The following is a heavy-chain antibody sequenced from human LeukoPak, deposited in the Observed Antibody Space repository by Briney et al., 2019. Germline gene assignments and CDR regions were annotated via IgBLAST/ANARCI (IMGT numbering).Heavy chain of an antibody. V-gene: IGHV3-23*01. J-gene: IGHJ4*02. D-gene: IGHD3-22*01. CDR1: GFTFSTYA. Sequence: PGGSLTLSCAASGFTFSTYAMSWVRQAPGKGLEWVSALSNSGGSGGTTYFADSVKGRFSISRDNSKSTLYLQLSSLTAEDTGVYYCAKAMSADHYDSKGFYRVDFDSWGQGPLVTVSS. CDR2: LSNSGGSGGTT. CDR3: AKAMSADHYDSKGFYRVDFDS.